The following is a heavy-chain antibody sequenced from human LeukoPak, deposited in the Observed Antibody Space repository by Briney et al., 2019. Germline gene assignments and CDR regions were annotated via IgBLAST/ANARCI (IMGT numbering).Heavy chain of an antibody. V-gene: IGHV3-48*04. CDR3: ARDLSPTYYYDSSGYYEWAYFDY. Sequence: GGSLILSCAASGFTFSSYSMNWVRQAPGKGLEWVSYISSSSSTIYYADSVKGRFTISRDNAKNSLYLQMNSLRAEDTAVYYCARDLSPTYYYDSSGYYEWAYFDYWGQGTLVTVSS. J-gene: IGHJ4*02. CDR1: GFTFSSYS. CDR2: ISSSSSTI. D-gene: IGHD3-22*01.